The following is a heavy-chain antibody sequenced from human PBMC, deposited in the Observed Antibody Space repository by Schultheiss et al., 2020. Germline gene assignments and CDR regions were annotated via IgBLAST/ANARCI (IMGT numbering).Heavy chain of an antibody. CDR1: GFTFSSYA. V-gene: IGHV3-30-3*01. Sequence: GGSLRLSCAASGFTFSSYAMHWVRQAPGKGLEWVAVISYDGSNKYYADSVKGRFTISRDNSKNTLYLQMNSLRAEDTAVYYCARDYRIMITFGGVILWGQGPLVTVSS. D-gene: IGHD3-16*01. CDR2: ISYDGSNK. J-gene: IGHJ4*02. CDR3: ARDYRIMITFGGVIL.